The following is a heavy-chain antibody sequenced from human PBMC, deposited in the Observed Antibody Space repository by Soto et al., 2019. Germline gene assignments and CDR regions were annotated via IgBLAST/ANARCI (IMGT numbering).Heavy chain of an antibody. CDR2: INHSGST. V-gene: IGHV4-34*01. J-gene: IGHJ5*02. CDR3: ARGGGVRTHYGDYGKVPPDWFDP. CDR1: GGSFSGYY. D-gene: IGHD4-17*01. Sequence: SETLSLTCAVYGGSFSGYYWSWIRQPPGKGLEWIGEINHSGSTNYNPSLKSRVTISVDTSKNQFSLKLSSVTAADTAVYYCARGGGVRTHYGDYGKVPPDWFDPWGQGTLVTVSS.